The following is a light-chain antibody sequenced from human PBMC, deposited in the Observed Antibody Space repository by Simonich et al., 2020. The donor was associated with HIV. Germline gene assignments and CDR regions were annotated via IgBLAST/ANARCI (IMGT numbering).Light chain of an antibody. CDR2: STI. CDR1: SGSVSTSYY. J-gene: IGLJ3*02. Sequence: QTVVTQEPSFSVSPGGTVILTCGLSSGSVSTSYYVSWYQQTPGQAPRTLIHSTITRSSGVPDRFSGSILGNKAALTITGAQADDESDYYCVLYTGPGIWMFGGGTKLTVL. CDR3: VLYTGPGIWM. V-gene: IGLV8-61*01.